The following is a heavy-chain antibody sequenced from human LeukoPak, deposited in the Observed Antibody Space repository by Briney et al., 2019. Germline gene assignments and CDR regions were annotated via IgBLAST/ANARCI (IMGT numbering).Heavy chain of an antibody. CDR3: ARVGVDTAMVWDYMDV. D-gene: IGHD5-18*01. V-gene: IGHV1-46*01. CDR1: GYTFTSYY. CDR2: INPSGGSA. Sequence: ASVKVSCKASGYTFTSYYMHWVRQAPGQGLEWMGIINPSGGSASYAQKFQGRVTMTRDTSISTAYMELSRLRSDDTAVYYCARVGVDTAMVWDYMDVWGKGTTVTVSS. J-gene: IGHJ6*03.